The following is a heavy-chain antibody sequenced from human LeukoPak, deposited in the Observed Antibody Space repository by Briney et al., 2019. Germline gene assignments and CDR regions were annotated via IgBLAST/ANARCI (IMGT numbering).Heavy chain of an antibody. J-gene: IGHJ4*02. Sequence: ASVKVSCKVSGYTLTELSMHWVRQAPGKGLEWMGGFDPEDGETIYAQKFQGRVTMTEDTSTDTAYMELSSLRSEDTAVYYCATDRGYYDSSGYYLDYWGQGTLVNVSS. CDR2: FDPEDGET. V-gene: IGHV1-24*01. CDR1: GYTLTELS. CDR3: ATDRGYYDSSGYYLDY. D-gene: IGHD3-22*01.